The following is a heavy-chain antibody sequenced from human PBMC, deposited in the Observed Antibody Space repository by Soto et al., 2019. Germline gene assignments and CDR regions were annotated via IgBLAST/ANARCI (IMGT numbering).Heavy chain of an antibody. CDR2: IYYTGST. J-gene: IGHJ4*02. CDR1: GGSITNYY. D-gene: IGHD6-19*01. Sequence: QVQLQQSGPGLVKPSETLSLTCTVSGGSITNYYWSWVRQPPGKGLEWIGYIYYTGSTNYSPSLKRRVTMSMDTSTSPFSLKLTSVTAADTAVYYCARLSGSGWYTAAYWGQGTLVTVSS. V-gene: IGHV4-59*08. CDR3: ARLSGSGWYTAAY.